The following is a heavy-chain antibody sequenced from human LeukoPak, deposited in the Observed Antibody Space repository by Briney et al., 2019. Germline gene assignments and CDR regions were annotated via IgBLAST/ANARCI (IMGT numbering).Heavy chain of an antibody. D-gene: IGHD6-6*01. CDR2: ITISGDNT. CDR1: GLTLRNFA. V-gene: IGHV3-23*01. Sequence: GGSLRLSCAATGLTLRNFAMSWVRQAPGKGLEWVSSITISGDNTHYADSVKGRFTISRDNSKNTLYLQMNSLRAEDTAVYYCAKGSIAAPRGYYSYMDVWGRGTTVTVSS. J-gene: IGHJ6*03. CDR3: AKGSIAAPRGYYSYMDV.